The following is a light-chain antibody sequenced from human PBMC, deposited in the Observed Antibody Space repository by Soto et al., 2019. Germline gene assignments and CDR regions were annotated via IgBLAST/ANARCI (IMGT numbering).Light chain of an antibody. J-gene: IGKJ2*01. V-gene: IGKV1-8*01. Sequence: AIRMTQSPSSFSASTGDRVTITCRASQGISSYLAWYQQKPGKAPKLLIYAASTLQSGVPSRFSGSGSGTAFTLTISCLQSEDFGTSYCQQYYSYPPTFGQGTKLEIK. CDR3: QQYYSYPPT. CDR2: AAS. CDR1: QGISSY.